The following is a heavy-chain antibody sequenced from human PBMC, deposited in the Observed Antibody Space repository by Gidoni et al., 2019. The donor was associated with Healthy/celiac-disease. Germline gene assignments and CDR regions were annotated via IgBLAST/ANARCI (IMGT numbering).Heavy chain of an antibody. CDR3: ARLRNYLPPHYYYYYYGMDV. V-gene: IGHV4-34*01. D-gene: IGHD4-4*01. CDR2: INHSGST. Sequence: QVQLQQWGAGLLKPSETLSLTCAVYGGSFSGYYWSWIRQPPGKGLEWIGEINHSGSTNYNPSLKSRVTISVDTSKNQFSLKLSSVTAADTAVYYCARLRNYLPPHYYYYYYGMDVWGQGTTVTVSS. CDR1: GGSFSGYY. J-gene: IGHJ6*02.